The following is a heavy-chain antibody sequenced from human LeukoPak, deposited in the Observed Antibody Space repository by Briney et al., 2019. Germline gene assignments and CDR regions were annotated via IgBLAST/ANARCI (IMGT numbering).Heavy chain of an antibody. J-gene: IGHJ6*03. D-gene: IGHD6-25*01. CDR3: ARAQRGDYMDV. CDR1: GFTISSNY. Sequence: GGSLRLSCAASGFTISSNYMTWVRPAPGQGLEWVSVIYAGGSTYYADSVKGRFTISRDNSKNTLYLLMNNLRAEDTAVYYCARAQRGDYMDVWGKGTTVTISS. V-gene: IGHV3-53*01. CDR2: IYAGGST.